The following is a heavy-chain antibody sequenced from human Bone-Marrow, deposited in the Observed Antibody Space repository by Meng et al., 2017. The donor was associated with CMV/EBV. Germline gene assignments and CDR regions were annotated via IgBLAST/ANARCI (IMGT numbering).Heavy chain of an antibody. Sequence: SETLSRTCAISGDRASSNSAAWNWIRQSPSRGLEWLGRTYYRSKWYNDYAVSVKSRITINPDTSKNQFSLQLNSVTPEDTAVYYCARDRLGWLLLDYYGMDVWGQGTTVTVSS. CDR2: TYYRSKWYN. CDR3: ARDRLGWLLLDYYGMDV. V-gene: IGHV6-1*01. D-gene: IGHD3-3*01. CDR1: GDRASSNSAA. J-gene: IGHJ6*02.